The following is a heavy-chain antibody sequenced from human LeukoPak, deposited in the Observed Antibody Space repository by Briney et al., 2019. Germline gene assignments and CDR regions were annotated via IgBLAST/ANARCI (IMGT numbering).Heavy chain of an antibody. CDR1: GGSISSGGYY. CDR3: ARAVSGRFDY. J-gene: IGHJ4*02. CDR2: IYYSGST. Sequence: SQTLSLTCTVSGGSISSGGYYWSWIRQHPGKGLEWIGYIYYSGSTNYNPSLKSRVTISVDTSKNQFSLKLSSVTAADTAIYYCARAVSGRFDYWGQGTLVTVSS. V-gene: IGHV4-31*03. D-gene: IGHD6-19*01.